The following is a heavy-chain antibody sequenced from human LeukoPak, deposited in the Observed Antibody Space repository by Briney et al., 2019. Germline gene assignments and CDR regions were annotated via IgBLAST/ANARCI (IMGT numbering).Heavy chain of an antibody. J-gene: IGHJ4*02. V-gene: IGHV3-23*01. CDR2: ISGSGGST. D-gene: IGHD3-10*01. CDR1: GFTFSSYA. CDR3: AKDGYYGSGPPDY. Sequence: GGSLRLSCAASGFTFSSYAMSWVRQAPGKGLEWVSAISGSGGSTYYADSVKGRLTISRDNSKNTLYLQMNSLRAEDTAVYYCAKDGYYGSGPPDYWGQGTLVTVSS.